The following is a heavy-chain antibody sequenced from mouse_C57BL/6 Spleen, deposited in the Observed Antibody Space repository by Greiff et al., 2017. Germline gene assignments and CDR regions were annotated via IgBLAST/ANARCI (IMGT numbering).Heavy chain of an antibody. CDR3: ARRSIYDGYSYAMDY. V-gene: IGHV5-17*01. J-gene: IGHJ4*01. CDR1: GFTFSDYG. D-gene: IGHD2-3*01. CDR2: ISSGSSTI. Sequence: EVHLVESGGGLVKPGGSLKLSCAASGFTFSDYGMHWVRQAPEKGLEWVAYISSGSSTIYYADTVKGRFTISRDNAKNTLFLQMTSLRSEDTAMYYCARRSIYDGYSYAMDYWGQGTSVTVSS.